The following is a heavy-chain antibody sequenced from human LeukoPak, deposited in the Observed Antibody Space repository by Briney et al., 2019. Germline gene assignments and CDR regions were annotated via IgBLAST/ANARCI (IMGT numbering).Heavy chain of an antibody. CDR3: ARKTYYGDPNPYYFDY. CDR2: ISGSGGST. CDR1: GFTFSSYA. J-gene: IGHJ4*02. D-gene: IGHD4-17*01. V-gene: IGHV3-23*01. Sequence: PGGSLRLSCAASGFTFSSYAMSWVRQAPGKGLEWVSAISGSGGSTYYADSVKGRFTISRDNSKNTLYLQMNSLRAEDTAVYYCARKTYYGDPNPYYFDYWGQGTLVTVSS.